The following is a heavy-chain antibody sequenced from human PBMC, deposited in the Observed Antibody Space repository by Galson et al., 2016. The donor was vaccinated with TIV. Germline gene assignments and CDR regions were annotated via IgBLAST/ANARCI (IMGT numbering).Heavy chain of an antibody. Sequence: SVKVSCKDSGDTFKSYVISWVRQAPGQGLEWMGGIIPIHGLSNHAQKFQGSVTITADASTSSVYMDLSSLRSEDTALYFCARVSPCGGDCYFFDHCGQGNLVTVSS. J-gene: IGHJ4*02. CDR2: IIPIHGLS. CDR3: ARVSPCGGDCYFFDH. D-gene: IGHD2-21*01. CDR1: GDTFKSYV. V-gene: IGHV1-69*10.